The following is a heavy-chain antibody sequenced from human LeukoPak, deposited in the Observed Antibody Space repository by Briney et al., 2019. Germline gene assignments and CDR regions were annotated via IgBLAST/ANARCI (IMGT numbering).Heavy chain of an antibody. D-gene: IGHD6-19*01. Sequence: SETLSLTCTVSGVSISSYYWSWLRQPAGKGLEWIGRIYTSGSTNYNPSLKSRVTMSVDTSKNQFSLKLSSVTAADTAVYYCARDGLAVADNYYYYYMDVWGKGTTVTVSS. CDR3: ARDGLAVADNYYYYYMDV. J-gene: IGHJ6*03. CDR2: IYTSGST. V-gene: IGHV4-4*07. CDR1: GVSISSYY.